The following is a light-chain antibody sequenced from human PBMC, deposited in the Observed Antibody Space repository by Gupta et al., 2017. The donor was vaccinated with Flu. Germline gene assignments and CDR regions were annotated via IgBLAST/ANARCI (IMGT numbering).Light chain of an antibody. J-gene: IGKJ2*03. CDR3: MQAIQSPYS. Sequence: DIVMTQSPPSLPVTPGEPASISCRSSQSLLHSNGYIYLDWYLQKPGQPPQLLIYLGYNRACGVADKFSGSGSGTDFILKISNAEAEVVGVYYCMQAIQSPYSFGQGTQLEIK. CDR1: QSLLHSNGYIY. V-gene: IGKV2-28*01. CDR2: LGY.